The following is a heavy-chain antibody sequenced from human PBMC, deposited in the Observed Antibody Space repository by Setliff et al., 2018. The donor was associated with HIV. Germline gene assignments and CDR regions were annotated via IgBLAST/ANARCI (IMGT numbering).Heavy chain of an antibody. CDR3: ARDPRYSSVWFRNGGVDY. CDR2: VSNKGDT. V-gene: IGHV1-18*01. D-gene: IGHD6-19*01. J-gene: IGHJ4*02. CDR1: GYMFSSYG. Sequence: ASVKVSCKTSGYMFSSYGISWVRQAPGQGLEWMGWVSNKGDTNYVQKLLDRLTITTDTSTSTAYLELRDLRSEDTAVYYCARDPRYSSVWFRNGGVDYWGQGTLVTVSS.